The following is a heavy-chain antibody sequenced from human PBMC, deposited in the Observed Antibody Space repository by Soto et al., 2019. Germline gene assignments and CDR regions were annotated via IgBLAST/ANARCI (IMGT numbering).Heavy chain of an antibody. J-gene: IGHJ5*01. Sequence: GASVKVSCKASGYTFTGYYMHWVRQAPGQGLEWMGWINPNSGGTNYAQKFQGWVTMTRDTSISTAYMELSRLRSDDTAVYYCARVRGLTPNVHGSFDIWGQGAMVTVSS. V-gene: IGHV1-2*04. CDR3: ARVRGLTPNVHGSFDI. CDR2: INPNSGGT. CDR1: GYTFTGYY. D-gene: IGHD3-10*01.